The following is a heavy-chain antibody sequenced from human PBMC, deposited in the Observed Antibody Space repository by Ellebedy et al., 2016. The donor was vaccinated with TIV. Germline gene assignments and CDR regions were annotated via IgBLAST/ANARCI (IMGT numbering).Heavy chain of an antibody. CDR3: ARRSTDFAFDS. Sequence: GESLKISCAASGLTFSTYPMNWVRQAPGKGLEWVSIISANGGTTYYADSVKGRFTISRDNSKNTLFLQMSSLRAEDTAVYFCARRSTDFAFDSWGQGTLVTVSS. V-gene: IGHV3-23*01. CDR2: ISANGGTT. D-gene: IGHD3/OR15-3a*01. CDR1: GLTFSTYP. J-gene: IGHJ4*02.